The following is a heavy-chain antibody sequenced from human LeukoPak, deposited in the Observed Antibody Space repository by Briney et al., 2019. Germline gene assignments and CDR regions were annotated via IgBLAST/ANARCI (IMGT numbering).Heavy chain of an antibody. CDR1: GFTFSSYG. V-gene: IGHV3-33*01. CDR3: ARGYYDSSGYLFDY. CDR2: IWYDGSNK. J-gene: IGHJ4*02. D-gene: IGHD3-22*01. Sequence: PGGSLRLSCAASGFTFSSYGMHWVRQAPGKGLEWVAVIWYDGSNKYYADSVKGRFTISRDNSKNTLYLQMNSLRAEDTAVYYCARGYYDSSGYLFDYWGQGTLVTNSS.